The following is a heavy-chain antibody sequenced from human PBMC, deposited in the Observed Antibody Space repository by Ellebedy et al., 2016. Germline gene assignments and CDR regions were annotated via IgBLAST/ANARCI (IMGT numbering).Heavy chain of an antibody. Sequence: GESLKISXKASGYSFTNYRIGWVRQMPGKGLEWMGVIYPDDSDTKYSSSFQGQVTISADKSISTAYLQWSSLKASDTAMYYCARSDSNYDYVWGSYRYGPIDYWGQGTLVIVPS. J-gene: IGHJ4*02. CDR2: IYPDDSDT. CDR1: GYSFTNYR. V-gene: IGHV5-51*01. CDR3: ARSDSNYDYVWGSYRYGPIDY. D-gene: IGHD3-16*02.